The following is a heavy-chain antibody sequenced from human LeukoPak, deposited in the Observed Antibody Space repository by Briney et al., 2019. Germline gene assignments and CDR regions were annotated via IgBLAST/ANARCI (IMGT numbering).Heavy chain of an antibody. J-gene: IGHJ4*02. CDR3: AKEHLHRDGYNSGCFDY. Sequence: PGRSLRLSCAASGFTFSSYGMHWVRQAPGKGLEWVAVIWYDGSNKYYADSVKGRFTISRDNSKNTLYLQMNSLRAEDTAVYYCAKEHLHRDGYNSGCFDYWGQGTLVTVSS. CDR2: IWYDGSNK. V-gene: IGHV3-33*06. D-gene: IGHD5-24*01. CDR1: GFTFSSYG.